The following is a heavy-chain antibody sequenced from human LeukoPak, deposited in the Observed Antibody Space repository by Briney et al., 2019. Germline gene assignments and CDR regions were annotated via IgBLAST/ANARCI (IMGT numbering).Heavy chain of an antibody. V-gene: IGHV3-21*01. CDR1: GFSFSNYW. D-gene: IGHD4-17*01. CDR2: ISSSSSYI. J-gene: IGHJ4*02. Sequence: GGSLRLSCAASGFSFSNYWMHWVRQAPGKGLEWVSSISSSSSYIYYADSVKGRFTISRDNAKNSLYLQMNSLRAEGTAVYYCASMNDYGDHDYWGQGTLVTVSS. CDR3: ASMNDYGDHDY.